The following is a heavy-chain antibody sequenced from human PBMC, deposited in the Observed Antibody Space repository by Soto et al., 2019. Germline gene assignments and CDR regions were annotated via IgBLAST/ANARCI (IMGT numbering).Heavy chain of an antibody. CDR2: ISTYNANT. CDR3: ARERDGSTWSSAESLQY. J-gene: IGHJ1*01. V-gene: IGHV1-18*01. Sequence: GASVKVSCKASGYIFSNYGISWVRQAPGQGLEWMGWISTYNANTYYAQKFQGRVTMTTDTSTSTAYMELRSLRSDDTAVFYCARERDGSTWSSAESLQYCGQGTLVTVSS. CDR1: GYIFSNYG. D-gene: IGHD6-13*01.